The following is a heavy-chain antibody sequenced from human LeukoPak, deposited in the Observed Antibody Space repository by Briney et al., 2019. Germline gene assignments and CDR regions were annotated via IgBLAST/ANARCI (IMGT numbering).Heavy chain of an antibody. Sequence: GGSLRLSCAASGFTFSSYSMNWVRQAPGKGLEWVSYISSSSTIYYADSVKGRFTISRDNAKNSLYLQMNSLRAEDTAVYYCARGSTYYDSSGQVPFDYWGQGTLVTVSS. V-gene: IGHV3-48*01. CDR1: GFTFSSYS. CDR2: ISSSSTI. D-gene: IGHD3-22*01. J-gene: IGHJ4*02. CDR3: ARGSTYYDSSGQVPFDY.